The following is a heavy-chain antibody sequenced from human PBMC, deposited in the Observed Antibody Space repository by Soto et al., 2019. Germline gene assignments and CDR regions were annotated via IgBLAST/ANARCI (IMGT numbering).Heavy chain of an antibody. CDR1: GGSVSSRGYY. D-gene: IGHD3-3*01. Sequence: PSETLSLTCTVSGGSVSSRGYYWGWIRQHPGKGLEWIGYIYDGGSTYYNPSLKSRVTISVDTSKNQFSLKLSSVTAADTAVYYCARLFDFWSGYYIEYWGQGTLVTVSS. J-gene: IGHJ4*02. CDR2: IYDGGST. CDR3: ARLFDFWSGYYIEY. V-gene: IGHV4-31*03.